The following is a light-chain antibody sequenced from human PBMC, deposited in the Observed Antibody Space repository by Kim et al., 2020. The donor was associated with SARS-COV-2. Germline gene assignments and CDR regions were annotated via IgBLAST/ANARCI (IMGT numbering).Light chain of an antibody. J-gene: IGKJ4*01. CDR2: AAS. V-gene: IGKV1-39*01. Sequence: EIQMTQSPSSLSASVGDRVTITCRASQSISSYLNWYQQKPGKAPKLLIYAASSLQSGVPSRFSGSGSGTDFTLTISSLQPEDFATYYCQHSYSTPLTFGGGTKVDIK. CDR3: QHSYSTPLT. CDR1: QSISSY.